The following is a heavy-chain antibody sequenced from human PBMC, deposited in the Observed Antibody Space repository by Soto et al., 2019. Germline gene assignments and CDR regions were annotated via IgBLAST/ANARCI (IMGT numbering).Heavy chain of an antibody. CDR3: ARGQAPPPVVLRYFDWSAHAFDI. Sequence: GGSLRLSCAASGFTFSSYAMHWVRQAAGKGLEWVAVISYDGSNKYYADSVKGRFAISRDNSKNTLYLQMNSLRAEDTAVYYCARGQAPPPVVLRYFDWSAHAFDIWGQGTMVTVSS. J-gene: IGHJ3*02. CDR1: GFTFSSYA. CDR2: ISYDGSNK. D-gene: IGHD3-9*01. V-gene: IGHV3-30*09.